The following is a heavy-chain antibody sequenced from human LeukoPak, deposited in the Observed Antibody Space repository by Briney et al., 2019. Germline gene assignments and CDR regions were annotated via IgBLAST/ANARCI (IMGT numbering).Heavy chain of an antibody. CDR1: GFTFSSYA. D-gene: IGHD6-13*01. J-gene: IGHJ4*02. CDR2: INGSGDST. V-gene: IGHV3-23*01. CDR3: AKTRPLDSSSWSHGDY. Sequence: GESLRLSCAASGFTFSSYAMSWVRQAPGKGLEWVSAINGSGDSTYYGDSVKGRFTISRDNSKNTLYLQMNSLRAEDTAVYYCAKTRPLDSSSWSHGDYWGQGTLVTVSS.